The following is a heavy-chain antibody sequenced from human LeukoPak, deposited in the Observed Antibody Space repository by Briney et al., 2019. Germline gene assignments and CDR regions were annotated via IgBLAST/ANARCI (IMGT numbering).Heavy chain of an antibody. CDR3: AIDKHITMVRGVEGIGFDY. Sequence: GGSLRLSCAASGFTFSSYGMHWVRQAPGKGLEWVAFIRYDGSNKYYADSVKGRFTISRDNSKNTLYLQMNSLRAEDTAVYYCAIDKHITMVRGVEGIGFDYWGQGTLVTVSS. D-gene: IGHD3-10*01. J-gene: IGHJ4*02. V-gene: IGHV3-30*02. CDR1: GFTFSSYG. CDR2: IRYDGSNK.